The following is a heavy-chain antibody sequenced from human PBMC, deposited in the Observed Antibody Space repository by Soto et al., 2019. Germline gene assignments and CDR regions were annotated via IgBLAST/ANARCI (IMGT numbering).Heavy chain of an antibody. CDR2: ISGSGDST. V-gene: IGHV3-23*01. D-gene: IGHD6-19*01. J-gene: IGHJ4*02. Sequence: PGGSLRLSCVASGFTFSSSAMSWVRQAPGKGLEWVSAISGSGDSTYYADSVKGRFTISRDNSKNTLFLQMNSLRLEDTAVYYCAKVTSGWSYFEYWGQGTLVTVS. CDR1: GFTFSSSA. CDR3: AKVTSGWSYFEY.